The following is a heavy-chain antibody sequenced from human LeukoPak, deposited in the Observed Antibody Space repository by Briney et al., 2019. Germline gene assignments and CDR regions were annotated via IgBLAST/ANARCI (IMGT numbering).Heavy chain of an antibody. D-gene: IGHD5-24*01. J-gene: IGHJ4*02. CDR3: ARSPRDGYNYQDY. CDR1: GFTVSSNY. Sequence: GGSLRLSCASSGFTVSSNYMSWVRQAPGKGLEWGPVIHCGGSTYYADSVKGRFTISRDNSKNTLYLQMNSLRADDTAVYYCARSPRDGYNYQDYWGQGTLVTVSS. CDR2: IHCGGST. V-gene: IGHV3-53*01.